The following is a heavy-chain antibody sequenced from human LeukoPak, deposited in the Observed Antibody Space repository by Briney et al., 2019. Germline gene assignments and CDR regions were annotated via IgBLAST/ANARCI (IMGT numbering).Heavy chain of an antibody. CDR1: GGSISSYY. CDR2: IYYSGST. Sequence: RSETLSLTCTVSGGSISSYYWCWIRQPPGKGLEWIGYIYYSGSTNYNPSLKSRVTISVDTSKNQFSLKLSSVTAADTAVYYCARGYSGYDSQFHFDYWGQGTLVTVSS. V-gene: IGHV4-59*01. CDR3: ARGYSGYDSQFHFDY. D-gene: IGHD5-12*01. J-gene: IGHJ4*02.